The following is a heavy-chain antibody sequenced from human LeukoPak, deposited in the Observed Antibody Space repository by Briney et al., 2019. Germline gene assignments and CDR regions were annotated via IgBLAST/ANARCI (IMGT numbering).Heavy chain of an antibody. Sequence: PGGSLRLSCAASGFTFSDYYMSWIRQAPGKGLEWVSYISSSGSTIYYADSVKGRFTISRDNAKNSLYLQMNSLRAEDTAVYYCASRAAAGLYDAFDIWGQGTMVTVSS. CDR2: ISSSGSTI. CDR1: GFTFSDYY. J-gene: IGHJ3*02. V-gene: IGHV3-11*04. CDR3: ASRAAAGLYDAFDI. D-gene: IGHD6-13*01.